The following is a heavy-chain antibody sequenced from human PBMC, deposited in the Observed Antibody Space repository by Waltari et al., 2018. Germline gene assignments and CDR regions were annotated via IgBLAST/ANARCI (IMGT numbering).Heavy chain of an antibody. CDR1: GGSISSHY. CDR3: ARDRSPREMITFGGVIDLYDVNWFDP. J-gene: IGHJ5*02. D-gene: IGHD3-16*02. V-gene: IGHV4-59*11. Sequence: QVQLQESGPGLVKPSETLSLTCTVSGGSISSHYWSWIRQPPGKGLEWIGYIYYSGTANHHPSRKSRVPISVDTSKNQFSVKLSSVTAADTAVYYCARDRSPREMITFGGVIDLYDVNWFDPWGQGTLVTVSS. CDR2: IYYSGTA.